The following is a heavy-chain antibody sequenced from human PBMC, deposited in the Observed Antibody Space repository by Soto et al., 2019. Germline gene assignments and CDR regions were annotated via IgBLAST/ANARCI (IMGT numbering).Heavy chain of an antibody. V-gene: IGHV4-61*01. J-gene: IGHJ5*02. D-gene: IGHD3-3*01. CDR1: GGSVSSGSYY. CDR2: TYYSGRI. CDR3: ARGNFWSGYRTPNWFDP. Sequence: TLSLTCTVSGGSVSSGSYYWSWIRQPLGKGLEWIGYTYYSGRINYNPSLKSRVTISADTSKNQFSLKLSSVTTADTAVYFCARGNFWSGYRTPNWFDPWGQGTLVTVSS.